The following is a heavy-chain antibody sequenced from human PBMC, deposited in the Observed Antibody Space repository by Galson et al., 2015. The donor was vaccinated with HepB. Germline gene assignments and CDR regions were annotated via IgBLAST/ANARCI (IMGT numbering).Heavy chain of an antibody. J-gene: IGHJ4*02. CDR3: ARERFDPSGWSHTFDY. Sequence: SLRLSCAASGFTFSSYEMNWVRQAPGKGLEWVSYISSSGSTIYYADSVKGRFTISRDNAKNSLYLQMNSLRAEDTAAYYCARERFDPSGWSHTFDYWGQGTLVTVSS. V-gene: IGHV3-48*03. CDR2: ISSSGSTI. D-gene: IGHD6-19*01. CDR1: GFTFSSYE.